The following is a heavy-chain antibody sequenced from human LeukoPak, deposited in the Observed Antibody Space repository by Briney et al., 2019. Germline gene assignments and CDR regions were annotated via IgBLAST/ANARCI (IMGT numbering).Heavy chain of an antibody. CDR3: ASWFGELFGNNWFDP. V-gene: IGHV4-34*01. J-gene: IGHJ5*02. Sequence: PSETLPLTCAVYGGSFSGYYWSWIRQPPGKGLEWIGEINHSGSTNYNPSLKSRVTISVDTSKNQFSLKLSSVTAADTAVYYCASWFGELFGNNWFDPWGQGTLVTVSS. D-gene: IGHD3-10*01. CDR1: GGSFSGYY. CDR2: INHSGST.